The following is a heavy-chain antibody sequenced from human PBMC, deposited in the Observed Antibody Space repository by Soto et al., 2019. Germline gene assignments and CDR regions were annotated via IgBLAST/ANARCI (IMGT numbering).Heavy chain of an antibody. CDR3: ARRGSGSYYDY. CDR1: GFTFSSYA. D-gene: IGHD1-26*01. J-gene: IGHJ4*02. V-gene: IGHV3-23*01. Sequence: EVQLLESGGGLVQPGGSLRLSCAASGFTFSSYAMRWVRQAPVKRLQWVSAISGSGGSTYYADSVKGRFTISRDNSKNTLYLQMNSLRAEDTAVSYCARRGSGSYYDYWGQGTLVTLSS. CDR2: ISGSGGST.